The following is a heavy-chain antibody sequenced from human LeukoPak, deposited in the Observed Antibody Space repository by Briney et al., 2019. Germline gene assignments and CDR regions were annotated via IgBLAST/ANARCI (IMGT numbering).Heavy chain of an antibody. V-gene: IGHV3-30*02. CDR1: GFTFSSYG. CDR2: IRYDGSNK. CDR3: AKDAPSIAVAGRLPGY. D-gene: IGHD6-19*01. Sequence: GGSLRLSCAASGFTFSSYGMHWVRQAPGKGLDWVAFIRYDGSNKYYADSVKGRFTISRDNSKNTLYLQMNSLRAEDTAVYYCAKDAPSIAVAGRLPGYWGQGTLVTVSS. J-gene: IGHJ4*02.